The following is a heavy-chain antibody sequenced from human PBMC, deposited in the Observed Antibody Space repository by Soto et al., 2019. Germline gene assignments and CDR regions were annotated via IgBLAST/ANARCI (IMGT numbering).Heavy chain of an antibody. CDR3: AKDSHSSGYYSEGY. CDR1: GLTFTSYA. CDR2: ITGSGGSA. J-gene: IGHJ4*02. V-gene: IGHV3-23*01. Sequence: EVQLLESGGGLVQPGGSLRLSCAASGLTFTSYAMNWVRQAPGQGLEWVSGITGSGGSAYYADSVKGRFTISRDNSKITLYLQMNSLRAEDTAVFYCAKDSHSSGYYSEGYWGQGTLVTVSS. D-gene: IGHD3-22*01.